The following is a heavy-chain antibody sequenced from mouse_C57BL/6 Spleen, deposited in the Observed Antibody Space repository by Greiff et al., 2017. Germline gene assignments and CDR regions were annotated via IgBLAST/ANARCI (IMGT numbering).Heavy chain of an antibody. Sequence: DVKLVESGGGLVKPGGSLKLSCAASGFTFSDYGMHWVRQAPEKGLEWVAYISSGSSTIYYADTVKGRFTISRDNAKNTLFLQMTSLRSEDTAMYYCARSPITTVVDYFDYWGQGTTLTVSS. J-gene: IGHJ2*01. V-gene: IGHV5-17*01. D-gene: IGHD1-1*01. CDR1: GFTFSDYG. CDR3: ARSPITTVVDYFDY. CDR2: ISSGSSTI.